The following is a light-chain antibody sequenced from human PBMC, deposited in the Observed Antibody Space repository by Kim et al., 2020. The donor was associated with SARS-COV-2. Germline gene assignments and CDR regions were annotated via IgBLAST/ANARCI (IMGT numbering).Light chain of an antibody. Sequence: RVTISCTGGSSNIGAGYDVHWYQQLPGTAPKLLIYGNNNRPSGVPDRFSGSKSGTSASLAITGLQAEDEADYYCQSYDNSLSGYVFGTGTKVTVL. V-gene: IGLV1-40*01. CDR3: QSYDNSLSGYV. CDR1: SSNIGAGYD. J-gene: IGLJ1*01. CDR2: GNN.